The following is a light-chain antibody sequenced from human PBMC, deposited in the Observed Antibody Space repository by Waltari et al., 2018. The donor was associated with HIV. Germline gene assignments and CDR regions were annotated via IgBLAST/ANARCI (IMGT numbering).Light chain of an antibody. J-gene: IGLJ2*01. CDR3: ATWDDNLSGVV. CDR1: SSDIGSYY. CDR2: RNN. V-gene: IGLV1-47*01. Sequence: QSVLTQPPSASGTPGQRVTISCSGSSSDIGSYYVYWFQQLPGTAPKLLIYRNNQRPSGVPDRFSGSKSGTSASLAISGLRSGDEADYYCATWDDNLSGVVFGGGTKLTVL.